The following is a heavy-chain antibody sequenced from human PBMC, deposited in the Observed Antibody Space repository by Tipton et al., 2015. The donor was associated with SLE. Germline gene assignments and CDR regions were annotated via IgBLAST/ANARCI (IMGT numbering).Heavy chain of an antibody. V-gene: IGHV1-2*02. D-gene: IGHD3-9*01. Sequence: QSGAEVKKPGASVKVSCKASGYTFIDYYMHWVRQAPGQGLEWMGYINPYSGGTNYAQNFQDRVTMTRDTSTSTVYMQLGSLRSEDTAIYYCATYILTGYYNEYSHYGLDVWGQGTTVTVSS. J-gene: IGHJ6*02. CDR3: ATYILTGYYNEYSHYGLDV. CDR2: INPYSGGT. CDR1: GYTFIDYY.